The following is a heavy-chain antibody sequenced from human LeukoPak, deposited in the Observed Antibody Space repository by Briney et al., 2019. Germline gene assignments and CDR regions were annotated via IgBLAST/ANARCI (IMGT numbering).Heavy chain of an antibody. CDR1: GYTFTNYA. V-gene: IGHV1-3*01. Sequence: ASVKVSCKASGYTFTNYAIHWVRQAPGQRLEWMGWINAANSNTKYSEQFQGRVTITRDTSASTAYMEMSSLKSGDTAVYYCARAHQPLWFGDLRVYAMDVWGKGTTVTVSS. CDR3: ARAHQPLWFGDLRVYAMDV. CDR2: INAANSNT. J-gene: IGHJ6*04. D-gene: IGHD3-10*01.